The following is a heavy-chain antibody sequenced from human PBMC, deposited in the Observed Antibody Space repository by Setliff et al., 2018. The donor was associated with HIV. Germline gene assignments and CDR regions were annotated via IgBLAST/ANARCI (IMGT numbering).Heavy chain of an antibody. D-gene: IGHD2-8*01. CDR2: INHSGHT. J-gene: IGHJ3*02. V-gene: IGHV4-34*01. CDR1: GGSLSGFY. Sequence: SETLSLTCAVYGGSLSGFYWSWIRQPPGKGLEWIGEINHSGHTNYNSSLKSRVTISVDTSKNQFSVRLSSVTAADTAVYYCARGLDIVLMVYAIPDAFDIWGQGTMVTVSS. CDR3: ARGLDIVLMVYAIPDAFDI.